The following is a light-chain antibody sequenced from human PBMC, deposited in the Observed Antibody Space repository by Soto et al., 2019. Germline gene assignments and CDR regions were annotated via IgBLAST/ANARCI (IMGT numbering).Light chain of an antibody. Sequence: EIVLTQSPGTLSLSPGERATLSCRASQSVSSSSLAWYQQKPGQAPRLLIYGASIRATGISDRLSGSGSGTDFSLIISRLEPEDFAVYYCLHYGNLPLYTFGQGTKLEIK. CDR2: GAS. CDR1: QSVSSSS. J-gene: IGKJ2*01. V-gene: IGKV3-20*01. CDR3: LHYGNLPLYT.